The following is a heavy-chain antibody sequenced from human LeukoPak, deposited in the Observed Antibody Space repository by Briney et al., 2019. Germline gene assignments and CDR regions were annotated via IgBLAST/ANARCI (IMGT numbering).Heavy chain of an antibody. V-gene: IGHV4-59*08. Sequence: PSETLSLTCTVSGGSISSYYWSWIRQPPGKGLEWIGYIYYSGTTNYNPSLKSRVTISLDTSKNQFSLKLSSVTAADTAVYYCAGHHPRNTVDFWGQGTLVTVSS. J-gene: IGHJ4*02. CDR1: GGSISSYY. CDR3: AGHHPRNTVDF. D-gene: IGHD2/OR15-2a*01. CDR2: IYYSGTT.